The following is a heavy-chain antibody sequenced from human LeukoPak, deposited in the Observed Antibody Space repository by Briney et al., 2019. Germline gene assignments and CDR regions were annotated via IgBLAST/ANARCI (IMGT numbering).Heavy chain of an antibody. J-gene: IGHJ4*02. D-gene: IGHD3-22*01. CDR2: INQDGSEK. Sequence: PGRSLRLSCTASGFTFSNYAMHWVRQAPGKGLEWVANINQDGSEKNYVDSVKGRFTISRDNAKNSLYLQMNSLRDEDTALYYCASSYYYDGDYWGQGTLVTVSS. CDR1: GFTFSNYA. CDR3: ASSYYYDGDY. V-gene: IGHV3-7*01.